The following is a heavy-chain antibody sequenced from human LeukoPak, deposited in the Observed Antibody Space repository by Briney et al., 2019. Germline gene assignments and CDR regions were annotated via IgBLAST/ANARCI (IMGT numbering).Heavy chain of an antibody. Sequence: PGGSLRLSCAASGFTFSSYSMNWVRQAPGKGLEWVSYISSSSSTIYYADSVKGRFTISRDNAKNSLYLQMNSLRAEDTAVYYCARVLLGEEISRPWDAFDIWGQGTMVTVSS. CDR1: GFTFSSYS. CDR3: ARVLLGEEISRPWDAFDI. D-gene: IGHD3-10*01. V-gene: IGHV3-48*01. CDR2: ISSSSSTI. J-gene: IGHJ3*02.